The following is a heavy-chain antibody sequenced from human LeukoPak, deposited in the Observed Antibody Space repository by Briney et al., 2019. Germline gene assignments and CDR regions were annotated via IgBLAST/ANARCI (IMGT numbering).Heavy chain of an antibody. Sequence: GGSLRLSCAASGFTFSSYWMSWVRQAPGKGLEWVANIKQDGSEKYYVDSVKGRFTISRDNAKNSLYLQMNSLRAEDTAVYYCAREGGGSSWYQALDIWGQGTMVTVSS. CDR3: AREGGGSSWYQALDI. D-gene: IGHD6-13*01. J-gene: IGHJ3*02. CDR1: GFTFSSYW. CDR2: IKQDGSEK. V-gene: IGHV3-7*01.